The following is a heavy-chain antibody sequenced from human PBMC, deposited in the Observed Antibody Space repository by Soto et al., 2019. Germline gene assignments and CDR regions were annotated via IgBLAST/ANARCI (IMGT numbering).Heavy chain of an antibody. CDR1: GGSISSSSYY. CDR2: IYYSGST. D-gene: IGHD3-3*01. V-gene: IGHV4-39*01. J-gene: IGHJ6*03. CDR3: ARRAPHYDFWSGYYSAYMDV. Sequence: PSETLSLTCTVSGGSISSSSYYWGWIRQPPGKGLEWIGSIYYSGSTYYNPSLKSRVTISVDTSKNQFPLKLSSVTAADTAVYYCARRAPHYDFWSGYYSAYMDVWGKGTTVTVSS.